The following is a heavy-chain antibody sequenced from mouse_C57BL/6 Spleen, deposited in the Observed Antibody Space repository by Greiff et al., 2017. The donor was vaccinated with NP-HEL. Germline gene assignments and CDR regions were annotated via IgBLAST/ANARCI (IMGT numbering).Heavy chain of an antibody. Sequence: VQLQQPGAEQVKPGASVKVSCKASGYTFTSYWMHWVKQRPGQGLEWIGRIHPSDSDTNYNQKFKGKATLTVDKSSSTAYMQLSSLTSEDSAVYYCASSTTESRYFDVWGTGTTVTVSS. CDR1: GYTFTSYW. J-gene: IGHJ1*03. CDR3: ASSTTESRYFDV. D-gene: IGHD1-1*01. V-gene: IGHV1-74*01. CDR2: IHPSDSDT.